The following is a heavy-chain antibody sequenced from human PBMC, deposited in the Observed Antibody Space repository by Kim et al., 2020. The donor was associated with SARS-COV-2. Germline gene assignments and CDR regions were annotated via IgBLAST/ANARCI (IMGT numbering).Heavy chain of an antibody. J-gene: IGHJ6*03. CDR1: GFTVSSNY. V-gene: IGHV3-53*01. CDR2: IYSGGST. CDR3: ARGSIAARSYYYMDV. Sequence: GGSLRLSCAASGFTVSSNYMSWVRQAPGKGLEWVSVIYSGGSTYYADSVKGRFTISRDNSKNTLYLQMNSLRAEDTAVYYCARGSIAARSYYYMDVWGKGTTVTVSS. D-gene: IGHD6-6*01.